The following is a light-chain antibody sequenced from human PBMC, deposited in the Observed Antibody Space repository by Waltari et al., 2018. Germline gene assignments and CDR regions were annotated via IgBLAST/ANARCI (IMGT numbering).Light chain of an antibody. CDR3: QTGGHGTWV. V-gene: IGLV4-69*01. J-gene: IGLJ3*02. CDR2: VTSDGSH. Sequence: QQPEKGPRYLMKVTSDGSHSKGDEIPDRFPGSSSGAERSLTISSLQSEDEADYYCQTGGHGTWVFGGGTKLTVL.